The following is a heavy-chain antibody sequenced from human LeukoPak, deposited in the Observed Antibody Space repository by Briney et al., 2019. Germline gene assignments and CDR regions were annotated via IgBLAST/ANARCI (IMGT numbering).Heavy chain of an antibody. V-gene: IGHV3-53*01. CDR3: VGRPYYYYGMDV. CDR2: IYSGDST. CDR1: GFTVNSNS. Sequence: GGSLRLSCAASGFTVNSNSMSWVRQATGKGLECVAAIYSGDSTYYPDSVKGRFSISKDNSKNTLYLQMSSLRAEDTAIYYCVGRPYYYYGMDVWGQGTTVTVSS. J-gene: IGHJ6*02.